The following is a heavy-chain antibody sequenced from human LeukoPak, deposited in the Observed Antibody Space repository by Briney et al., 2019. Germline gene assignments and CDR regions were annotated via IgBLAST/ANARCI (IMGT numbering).Heavy chain of an antibody. CDR3: ARDRSGSYLIDY. CDR2: ISYDGSNK. D-gene: IGHD1-26*01. J-gene: IGHJ4*02. CDR1: GFTFSGYA. V-gene: IGHV3-30-3*01. Sequence: GRSLRLSCAASGFTFSGYAMHWVRQAPGKGLEWVAVISYDGSNKYYADSVKGRFTISRDNAKNSLYLQMNSLRAEDTAVYYCARDRSGSYLIDYWGQGTLVTVSS.